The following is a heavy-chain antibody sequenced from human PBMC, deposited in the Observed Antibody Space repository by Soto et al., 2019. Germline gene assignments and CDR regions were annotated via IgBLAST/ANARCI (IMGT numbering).Heavy chain of an antibody. J-gene: IGHJ6*02. CDR1: GYTFTSYG. CDR2: ISAYNGNT. CDR3: ARDPQLLWFGELSVRGGMDV. Sequence: QVQLVQSGAEVKKPGASVKVSCKASGYTFTSYGISWVRQAPGQGLEWMGWISAYNGNTNYAQKLQGRVTMTTDTSTSTAYMELRSLRSDDTAVYYCARDPQLLWFGELSVRGGMDVWGQWTTVTVSS. D-gene: IGHD3-10*01. V-gene: IGHV1-18*04.